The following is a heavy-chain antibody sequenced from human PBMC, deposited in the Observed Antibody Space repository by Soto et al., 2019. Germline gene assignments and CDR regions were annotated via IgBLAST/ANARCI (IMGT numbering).Heavy chain of an antibody. V-gene: IGHV4-59*01. CDR3: ARDSRFGEPPGY. Sequence: SETLSLTCTVSGGSISSYYWSWIRQPPGKGLEWIGYIYYSGSTNYNPSLKSRVTISVDTSKNQFSLKLSSVTAADTAVYYCARDSRFGEPPGYWGQGTLVTVSS. CDR1: GGSISSYY. CDR2: IYYSGST. J-gene: IGHJ4*02. D-gene: IGHD3-10*01.